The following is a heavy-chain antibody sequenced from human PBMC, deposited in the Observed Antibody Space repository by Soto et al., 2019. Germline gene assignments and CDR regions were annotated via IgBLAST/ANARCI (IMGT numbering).Heavy chain of an antibody. CDR3: ARTSYRFMDV. CDR1: GGSISTYY. V-gene: IGHV4-59*08. CDR2: IYYSGSA. D-gene: IGHD3-16*02. J-gene: IGHJ6*04. Sequence: PSETLSLTCTVSGGSISTYYWSWIRQPPGKGLEWIGYIYYSGSANYNPSLKSRVTISVDTSKNQFSLKLSSVTAADTAVYYCARTSYRFMDVWGKGTTVTVSS.